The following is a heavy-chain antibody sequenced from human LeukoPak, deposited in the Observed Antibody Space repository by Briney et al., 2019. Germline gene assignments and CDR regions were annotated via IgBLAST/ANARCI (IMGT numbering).Heavy chain of an antibody. J-gene: IGHJ1*01. Sequence: GGSLRLTCAASGFTFSNYFMHWVRQAPGKGLVWVSRVSSDGTYTEYADSVKGRFSISRDNAKDTLYLQVNNLRAEDTAVYYCAITVDCRATTDCYSYFHHWGQGTLVTVSS. V-gene: IGHV3-74*03. CDR1: GFTFSNYF. D-gene: IGHD2-21*02. CDR2: VSSDGTYT. CDR3: AITVDCRATTDCYSYFHH.